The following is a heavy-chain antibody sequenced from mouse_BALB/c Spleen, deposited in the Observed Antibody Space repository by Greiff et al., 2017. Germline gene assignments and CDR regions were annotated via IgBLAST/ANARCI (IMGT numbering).Heavy chain of an antibody. V-gene: IGHV5-9-4*01. D-gene: IGHD2-4*01. J-gene: IGHJ4*01. CDR3: ARVYYDYEGYAMDY. CDR1: GFTFSSYA. Sequence: VQLKESGGGLVKPGGSLNLSCAASGFTFSSYAMPWVRQSPGKGLEWVAEISSGGSYTYYPDTVTGRFTISRDNAKNTLYLEMSSLRSEDTAMYYCARVYYDYEGYAMDYWGQGTSVTVSS. CDR2: ISSGGSYT.